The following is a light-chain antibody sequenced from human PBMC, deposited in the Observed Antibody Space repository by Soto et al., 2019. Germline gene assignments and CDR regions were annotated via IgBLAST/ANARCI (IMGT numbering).Light chain of an antibody. CDR2: YAS. Sequence: EIMLTQSPATLSLSPGERATLSCRAGQSVYNYLAWYQQKPGQAPRLLIYYASERATGIPARFSGSGSGTDFTLTISSLEPEDVAVYYCQQRSNWPITFGQGTRLDIK. CDR3: QQRSNWPIT. CDR1: QSVYNY. J-gene: IGKJ5*01. V-gene: IGKV3-11*01.